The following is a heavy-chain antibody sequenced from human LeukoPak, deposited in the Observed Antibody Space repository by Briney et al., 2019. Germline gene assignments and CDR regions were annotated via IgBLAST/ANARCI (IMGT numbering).Heavy chain of an antibody. D-gene: IGHD2-2*01. J-gene: IGHJ4*02. CDR3: ARKYCSSTSCPFDY. CDR2: ISHDGRTK. Sequence: GGSLRLSCVVSGFNFDNFAMHWVRQPLGKGLEWVAVISHDGRTKYYADSMKGRITISRDNSKNTLYLQMNSLRAEDTAVYYCARKYCSSTSCPFDYWGQGTLVTVSS. CDR1: GFNFDNFA. V-gene: IGHV3-30*04.